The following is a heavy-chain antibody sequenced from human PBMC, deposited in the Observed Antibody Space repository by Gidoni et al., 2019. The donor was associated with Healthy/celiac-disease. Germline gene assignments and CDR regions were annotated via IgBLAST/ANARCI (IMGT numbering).Heavy chain of an antibody. CDR2: TYYRSKWYN. Sequence: QVQLQQSGPGLVKPSQTLSLTCAISGDRASTNSASWNWIRQSPSRGLEWLERTYYRSKWYNDYAVAVKSRITINPDTSKNQFSLQLNSVTPEDTAVYYCARDHFRDYYDSSGHGGFDYWGQGTLVTVSS. D-gene: IGHD3-22*01. CDR1: GDRASTNSAS. J-gene: IGHJ4*02. CDR3: ARDHFRDYYDSSGHGGFDY. V-gene: IGHV6-1*01.